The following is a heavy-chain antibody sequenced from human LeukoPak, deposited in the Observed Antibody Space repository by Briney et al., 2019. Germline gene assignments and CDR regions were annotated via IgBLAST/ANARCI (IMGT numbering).Heavy chain of an antibody. CDR2: IYPGDSDT. D-gene: IGHD3-22*01. V-gene: IGHV5-51*01. CDR1: GYSFTSYW. CDR3: ARQWGALYYYDSSGYYSPLDY. Sequence: GESLKISCKGSGYSFTSYWIDWVRQMPGKGLEWMGIIYPGDSDTRYSPSFQGQVTISADKSISTAYLQWSSLKASDTAMYYCARQWGALYYYDSSGYYSPLDYWGQGTLVTVSS. J-gene: IGHJ4*02.